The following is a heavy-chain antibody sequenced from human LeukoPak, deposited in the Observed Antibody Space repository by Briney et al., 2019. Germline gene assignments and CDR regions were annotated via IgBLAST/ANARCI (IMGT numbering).Heavy chain of an antibody. J-gene: IGHJ4*02. V-gene: IGHV1-46*01. Sequence: GASVKVSCKASGDTFTRNDVYWVRQAPGQGLEWMGRFTPRGGSTTYAQKFQGRVTMTRDTSTSTVYMELSSLRSEDTAVYYCARSGKTYYDFWSGSNTRGPFDHWGQGTLVTVSS. CDR1: GDTFTRND. D-gene: IGHD3-3*01. CDR2: FTPRGGST. CDR3: ARSGKTYYDFWSGSNTRGPFDH.